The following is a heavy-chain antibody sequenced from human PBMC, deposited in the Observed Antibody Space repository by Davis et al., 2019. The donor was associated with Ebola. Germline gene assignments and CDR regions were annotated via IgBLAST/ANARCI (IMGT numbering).Heavy chain of an antibody. CDR1: GFTFSSYA. CDR2: ISYDGSNK. J-gene: IGHJ4*02. Sequence: PGGSLRLSCAASGFTFSSYAMHWVRQAPGKGLEWVAVISYDGSNKYYADSVKGRFTISRDNSKNTLYLQMNSLRAEDTAVYYCARDYNVLRFLGQYYFDYWGQGTLVTVSS. CDR3: ARDYNVLRFLGQYYFDY. V-gene: IGHV3-30-3*01. D-gene: IGHD3-3*01.